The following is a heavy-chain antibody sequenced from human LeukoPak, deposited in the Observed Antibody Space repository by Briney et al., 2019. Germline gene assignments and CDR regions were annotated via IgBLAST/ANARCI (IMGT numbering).Heavy chain of an antibody. Sequence: GSLRLSCAASGFTFSSYTMTWVRQPPGKGLEWIGEINHSGSTNYNPSLKSRVTISVDTSKNQFSLKLSSVTAADTAVYYCARALSGSLYSYYYYMDVWGKGTTVTIPS. J-gene: IGHJ6*03. V-gene: IGHV4-34*01. CDR2: INHSGST. CDR1: GFTFSSYT. CDR3: ARALSGSLYSYYYYMDV. D-gene: IGHD1-26*01.